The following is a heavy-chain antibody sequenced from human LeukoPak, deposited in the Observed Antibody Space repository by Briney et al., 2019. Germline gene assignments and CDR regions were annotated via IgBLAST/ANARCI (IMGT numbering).Heavy chain of an antibody. CDR2: IKQDGSEK. J-gene: IGHJ5*02. CDR1: GFTFGSYW. Sequence: PGGSLRLSCAASGFTFGSYWMSWVRHAPGKGLEWVANIKQDGSEKYYVDSVKGQFTISRDNAKNSLYLQMNSLRAEDTAVYYCARMSPPFSAWGQGTLVTVSS. CDR3: ARMSPPFSA. V-gene: IGHV3-7*01.